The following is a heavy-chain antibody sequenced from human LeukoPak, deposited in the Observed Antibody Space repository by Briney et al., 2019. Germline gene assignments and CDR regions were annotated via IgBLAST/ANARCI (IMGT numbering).Heavy chain of an antibody. J-gene: IGHJ4*02. V-gene: IGHV5-51*01. CDR1: GYSFTSDW. CDR2: IYPGDSET. Sequence: GESLKISCKGSGYSFTSDWIGWVRQMPGKGLEWMGIIYPGDSETTYSPSFQGQVTISADKSITTAYLQWDSLKASDTAMYYCARVMTTLTGFDYWGQGTLVTVSS. CDR3: ARVMTTLTGFDY. D-gene: IGHD2/OR15-2a*01.